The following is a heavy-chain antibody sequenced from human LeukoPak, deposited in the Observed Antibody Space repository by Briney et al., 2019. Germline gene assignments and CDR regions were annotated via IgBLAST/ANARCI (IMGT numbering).Heavy chain of an antibody. CDR2: ISFDGGNI. J-gene: IGHJ5*02. D-gene: IGHD2-2*01. CDR3: ARVGSITSNWFDP. Sequence: PGGSLRLSCAASGFTFSSYAMHWVRQAPGKGLEWVTVISFDGGNIFYADSVKGRFTISRDNSKNTLYLQMNSLRAEDTAVYYCARVGSITSNWFDPWGQGTLVTVSS. CDR1: GFTFSSYA. V-gene: IGHV3-30-3*01.